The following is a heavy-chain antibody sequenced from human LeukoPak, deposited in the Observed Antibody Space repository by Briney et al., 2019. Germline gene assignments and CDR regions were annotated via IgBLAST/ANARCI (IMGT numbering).Heavy chain of an antibody. D-gene: IGHD2-2*01. V-gene: IGHV3-23*01. Sequence: PGGSLRLSCAASGFTFSSYWMTWVRQAPGKGLEWVSAISGSGGSTYYADSVKGRFTISRDNSKNTLYLQMNSLRAEDTAVYYCARGLGYCSSTSCPVGNWFDPWGQGTLVTVSS. CDR3: ARGLGYCSSTSCPVGNWFDP. CDR2: ISGSGGST. CDR1: GFTFSSYW. J-gene: IGHJ5*02.